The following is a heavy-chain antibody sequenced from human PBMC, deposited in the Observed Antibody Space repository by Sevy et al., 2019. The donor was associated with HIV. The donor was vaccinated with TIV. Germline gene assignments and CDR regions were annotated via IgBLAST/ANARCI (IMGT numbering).Heavy chain of an antibody. Sequence: GGSLRLSCAASGFTFSDHYMDWVRQAPGKGLEWVGRTRNKANSYTTEYAASVKGRFTISRDDSKNSLYLQMNSLKTEDTAVYYCTVPTVTTRGWFDPWGQRTLVTVSS. CDR1: GFTFSDHY. CDR3: TVPTVTTRGWFDP. D-gene: IGHD4-17*01. V-gene: IGHV3-72*01. J-gene: IGHJ5*02. CDR2: TRNKANSYTT.